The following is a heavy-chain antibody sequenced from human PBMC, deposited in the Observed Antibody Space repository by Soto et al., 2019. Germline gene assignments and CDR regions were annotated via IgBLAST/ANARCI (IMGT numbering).Heavy chain of an antibody. J-gene: IGHJ4*02. Sequence: PSETLSLTCTVSGGSISDYYWSWIRQPPGKGLEWVGYIYYTGSTTYNPSLKSRLTLSVDTSKNQFSLKLRSVSAADTAVYYCARLGRWLQALDSWGQGTLVTVS. CDR2: IYYTGST. D-gene: IGHD5-12*01. V-gene: IGHV4-59*08. CDR3: ARLGRWLQALDS. CDR1: GGSISDYY.